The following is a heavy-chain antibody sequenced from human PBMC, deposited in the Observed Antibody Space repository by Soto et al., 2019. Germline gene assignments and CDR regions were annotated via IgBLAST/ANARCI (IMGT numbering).Heavy chain of an antibody. CDR3: AKLSSGLPPFDY. CDR2: ISGSGGST. D-gene: IGHD6-19*01. CDR1: GFTFSSYA. J-gene: IGHJ4*02. Sequence: EVQLLESGGGLVQPGGSLRLSCAASGFTFSSYAMSWVRQAPGKGLEWVSAISGSGGSTYYAASVKGRFTIARDNSKNTQYLQMKSLRAEDTAVYYGAKLSSGLPPFDYGGQGTLVTVSS. V-gene: IGHV3-23*01.